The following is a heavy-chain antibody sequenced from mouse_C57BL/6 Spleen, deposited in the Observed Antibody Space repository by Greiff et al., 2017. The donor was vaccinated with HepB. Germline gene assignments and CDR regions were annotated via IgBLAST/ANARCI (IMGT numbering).Heavy chain of an antibody. V-gene: IGHV1-4*01. Sequence: QVQLKESGAELARPGASVKMSCKASGYTFTSYTMHWVKQRPGQGLEWIGYINPSSGYTKYNQKFKDKATLTADKSSSTAYMQLSSLTSEDSAVYYCANYGNYWYFDVWGTGTTVTVSS. J-gene: IGHJ1*03. CDR1: GYTFTSYT. CDR2: INPSSGYT. D-gene: IGHD2-1*01. CDR3: ANYGNYWYFDV.